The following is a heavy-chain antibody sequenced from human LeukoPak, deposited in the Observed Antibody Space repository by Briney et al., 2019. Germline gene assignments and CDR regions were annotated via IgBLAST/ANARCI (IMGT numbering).Heavy chain of an antibody. CDR3: ARGWPPTVSAD. V-gene: IGHV1-2*02. J-gene: IGHJ4*02. D-gene: IGHD4-11*01. CDR1: GYTFTGYY. Sequence: GASVTVSCKASGYTFTGYYMHWVRQAPGQGLEWMGWINPNSGGTNYAQKFQGRVTMTRNTSISTAYMELSSLRSEDTAVYYCARGWPPTVSADWGQGTLVTVSS. CDR2: INPNSGGT.